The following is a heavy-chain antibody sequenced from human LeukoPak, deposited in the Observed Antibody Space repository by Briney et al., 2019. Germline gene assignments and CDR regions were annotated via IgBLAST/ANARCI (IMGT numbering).Heavy chain of an antibody. CDR2: INPNSGGT. J-gene: IGHJ4*02. CDR1: GYTFTVYY. Sequence: ASVKVSCKASGYTFTVYYMHWVRQAPGQGLEWMGWINPNSGGTNYEQKFQGRVTITRETYISTAYMELSRLRSDDTAVYYCARAGDCGGDCYSFDYWGQGTLVPVSS. V-gene: IGHV1-2*02. D-gene: IGHD2-21*02. CDR3: ARAGDCGGDCYSFDY.